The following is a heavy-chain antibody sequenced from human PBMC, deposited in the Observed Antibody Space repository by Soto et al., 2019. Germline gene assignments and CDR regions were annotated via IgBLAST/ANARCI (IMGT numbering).Heavy chain of an antibody. V-gene: IGHV1-18*01. Sequence: QVQLVQSGAEVKKPGASVKVSCKASGYTFTSYGISWVRQAPGQGLEWMGWISAYNGNTNYAQKLQGRVTMTTDTYTSTAYMELRSLRSDDAAVYYWARDDCSSTGCYGNWFDPWGQGTLVTVSS. CDR2: ISAYNGNT. D-gene: IGHD2-2*01. CDR1: GYTFTSYG. J-gene: IGHJ5*02. CDR3: ARDDCSSTGCYGNWFDP.